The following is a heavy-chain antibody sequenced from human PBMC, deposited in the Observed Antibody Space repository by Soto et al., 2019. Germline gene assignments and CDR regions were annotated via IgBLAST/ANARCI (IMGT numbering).Heavy chain of an antibody. CDR3: ARDGYYGSGSYWNYYYYGMDV. CDR2: IYYSGST. J-gene: IGHJ6*02. CDR1: GGSISSGGYY. Sequence: SETLSLTCTVSGGSISSGGYYWSWIRQHPGKGLEWIGYIYYSGSTYYNPSLKSRVTISVDTSKNQFSLKLSSVTAADTAVYYCARDGYYGSGSYWNYYYYGMDVWGQGTTVT. D-gene: IGHD3-10*01. V-gene: IGHV4-31*03.